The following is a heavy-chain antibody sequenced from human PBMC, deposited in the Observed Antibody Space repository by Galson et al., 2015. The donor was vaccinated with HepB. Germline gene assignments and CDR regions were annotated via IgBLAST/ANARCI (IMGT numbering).Heavy chain of an antibody. CDR1: GFTFSSYG. CDR3: ARDPITMVRGDQPRFDY. CDR2: IWYDGSNK. J-gene: IGHJ4*02. Sequence: SLRLSCAASGFTFSSYGMHWVRQAPGKGLEWVAVIWYDGSNKYYADSVKGRFTISRDNSKNTLYLQMNSLRAEDTAVYYCARDPITMVRGDQPRFDYWGQGTLVTVSS. D-gene: IGHD3-10*01. V-gene: IGHV3-33*01.